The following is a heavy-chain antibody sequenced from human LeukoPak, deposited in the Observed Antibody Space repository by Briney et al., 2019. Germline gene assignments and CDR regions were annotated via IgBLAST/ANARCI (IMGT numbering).Heavy chain of an antibody. D-gene: IGHD3-10*01. CDR3: ARDPSSFGGRFDP. V-gene: IGHV4-34*01. Sequence: PPETLFLTCAVYGGSFSGYYWSWIRQPPGKGLEWIGEINHSGSTNYNPSLKSRVTISVDTSKDQFSLKLSSVTAADTAVYYCARDPSSFGGRFDPWGQGTLVAVSS. J-gene: IGHJ5*02. CDR2: INHSGST. CDR1: GGSFSGYY.